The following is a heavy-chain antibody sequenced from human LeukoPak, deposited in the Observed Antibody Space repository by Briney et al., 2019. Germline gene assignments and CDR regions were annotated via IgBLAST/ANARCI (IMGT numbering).Heavy chain of an antibody. V-gene: IGHV1-2*02. CDR2: LNPNSGGT. Sequence: ASVKVSCKASGYTFSGNYMHWVRQAPGQGLEWMGWLNPNSGGTNYAQNFQGRVTMTRDTSITTAYMELSRLRSDDTAVYYCARDWRGYSGYNYWGQGTLVTVSS. CDR1: GYTFSGNY. CDR3: ARDWRGYSGYNY. J-gene: IGHJ4*02. D-gene: IGHD5-12*01.